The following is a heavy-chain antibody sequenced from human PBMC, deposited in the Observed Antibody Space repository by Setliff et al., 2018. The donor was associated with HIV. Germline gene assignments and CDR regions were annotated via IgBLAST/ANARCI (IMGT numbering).Heavy chain of an antibody. Sequence: GGSLRLSCTASGFTFGDFAVTWVRQAPGKGLEWVGFIRSKAYGGTTDCAASVKGRFTISRDDSKSIGYLQMNSLKTEDTAVYYCTSSGANYYDRSVYPGYWGQGTLVTVSS. CDR2: IRSKAYGGTT. D-gene: IGHD3-22*01. J-gene: IGHJ4*02. V-gene: IGHV3-49*04. CDR1: GFTFGDFA. CDR3: TSSGANYYDRSVYPGY.